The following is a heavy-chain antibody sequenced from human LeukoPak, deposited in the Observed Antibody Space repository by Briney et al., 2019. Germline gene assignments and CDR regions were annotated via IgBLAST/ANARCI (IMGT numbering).Heavy chain of an antibody. V-gene: IGHV3-7*01. CDR2: IKQDGSEK. CDR1: GFTFSSYW. Sequence: GGSLRLSCAASGFTFSSYWMSWVRQAPGKGLEWVANIKQDGSEKYYGDSVKGRFTISRDNAKNSLYLQMNSLRAEDTAVYYCATYIAAAGPQPYYYYYYMDVWGKGTTVTVSS. D-gene: IGHD6-13*01. CDR3: ATYIAAAGPQPYYYYYYMDV. J-gene: IGHJ6*03.